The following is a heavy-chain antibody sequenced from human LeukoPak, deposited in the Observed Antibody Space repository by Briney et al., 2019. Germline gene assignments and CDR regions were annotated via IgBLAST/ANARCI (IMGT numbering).Heavy chain of an antibody. Sequence: SETLSLTCTVSGGSISSHYWSWIRQPPGKGLEWTGYIYYSGSTNYNPSIKSRVTISVDTSKNQFSLKLSSVTAADTAVYYCAKSTHYDFWSGYGNYYYYYYMDVWGKGTTVTVSS. V-gene: IGHV4-59*11. CDR2: IYYSGST. J-gene: IGHJ6*03. D-gene: IGHD3-3*01. CDR1: GGSISSHY. CDR3: AKSTHYDFWSGYGNYYYYYYMDV.